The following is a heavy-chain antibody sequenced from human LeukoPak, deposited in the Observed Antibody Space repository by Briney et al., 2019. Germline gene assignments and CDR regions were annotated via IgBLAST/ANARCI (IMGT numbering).Heavy chain of an antibody. D-gene: IGHD2-15*01. V-gene: IGHV3-15*01. CDR3: ARDAVRHCSGGSCFVNFDY. Sequence: GGSLRLSCAASGFTFSNAWMSWVRQAPGKGLEWVGRIKSKTDGGTTDYAAPVKGRFTISRDDSKNTLYLQMNSLRAEDTAVYYCARDAVRHCSGGSCFVNFDYWGQGTLVTVSS. J-gene: IGHJ4*02. CDR1: GFTFSNAW. CDR2: IKSKTDGGTT.